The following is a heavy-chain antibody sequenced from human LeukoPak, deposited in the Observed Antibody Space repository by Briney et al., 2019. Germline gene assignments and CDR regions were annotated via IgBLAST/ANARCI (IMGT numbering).Heavy chain of an antibody. CDR1: GFTFSSYG. Sequence: GGSLRLSCAASGFTFSSYGIHWVRQAPGKGLEWVAAISNDGSHESYADSMKGRFTISRDNSKNTLYLQMNSLRVEDTAVYYCARATSYDILTGYFDYWGQGTLVTVSS. D-gene: IGHD3-9*01. V-gene: IGHV3-30*03. J-gene: IGHJ4*02. CDR3: ARATSYDILTGYFDY. CDR2: ISNDGSHE.